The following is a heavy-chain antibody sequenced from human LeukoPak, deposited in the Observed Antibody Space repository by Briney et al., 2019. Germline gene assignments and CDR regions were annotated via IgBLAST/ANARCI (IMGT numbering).Heavy chain of an antibody. CDR2: INPSGGST. CDR1: GYTFTGYY. Sequence: ASVKVSCKASGYTFTGYYLHWVRQAPGQGLEWMGIINPSGGSTSYAQKFQGRVTMTRDTSTSTVYMELSSLRSEDTAVYYCARESPGIAVAGGYFQHWGRGTLVTVSS. CDR3: ARESPGIAVAGGYFQH. J-gene: IGHJ1*01. V-gene: IGHV1-46*01. D-gene: IGHD6-19*01.